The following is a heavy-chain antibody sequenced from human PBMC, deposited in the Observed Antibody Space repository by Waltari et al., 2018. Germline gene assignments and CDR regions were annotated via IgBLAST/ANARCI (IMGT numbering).Heavy chain of an antibody. CDR1: GGSFSGYS. J-gene: IGHJ3*02. Sequence: QVQLQQWGAGLLKPSAPLSLPFAVYGGSFSGYSWSWIRHPPGKGLEWIGEINHSGSTNYNPSLKSRVTISVDTSKNQFSLKLSSVTAADTAVYYCARHLNYYDSSGYAFDIWGQGTMVTVSS. CDR2: INHSGST. D-gene: IGHD3-22*01. V-gene: IGHV4-34*01. CDR3: ARHLNYYDSSGYAFDI.